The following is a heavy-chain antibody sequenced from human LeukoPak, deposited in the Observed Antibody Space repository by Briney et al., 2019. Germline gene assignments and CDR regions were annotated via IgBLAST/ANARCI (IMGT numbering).Heavy chain of an antibody. CDR3: ARGLRDILTGYTLDY. CDR2: INHSGST. CDR1: GGSFSGYY. V-gene: IGHV4-34*01. Sequence: SETLSLTCAVYGGSFSGYYWSWIRQPPGKGLEWIGEINHSGSTNYNPSLKSRVTISVDTSKNQFSLKLSSVTAADTAVYHCARGLRDILTGYTLDYWGQGTLVTVSS. J-gene: IGHJ4*02. D-gene: IGHD3-9*01.